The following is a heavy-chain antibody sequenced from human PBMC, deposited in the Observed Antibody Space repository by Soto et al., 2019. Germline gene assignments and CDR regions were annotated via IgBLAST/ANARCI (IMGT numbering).Heavy chain of an antibody. CDR3: ARIPIVSVVAAQLSPYFDY. V-gene: IGHV3-23*01. CDR1: GFTFSSYA. J-gene: IGHJ4*02. D-gene: IGHD2-15*01. CDR2: ISGSGGST. Sequence: PGGSLRLSCAASGFTFSSYAMSWVRQAPGKGLEWVSAISGSGGSTYYADSVKGRFTISRDNSKNTLYLQMNSLRAGDTAVYYCARIPIVSVVAAQLSPYFDYWGQGTLVTVSS.